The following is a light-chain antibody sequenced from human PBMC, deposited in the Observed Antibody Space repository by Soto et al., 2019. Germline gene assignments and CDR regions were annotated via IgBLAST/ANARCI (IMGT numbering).Light chain of an antibody. Sequence: QSVLPQPASVSGSPGQSVTISCTGTSSDVGGYNYVSWYQQHAGKAPKLMIYDVTTRPSGVSNRFSGSKSGNTASLTISGLQAEDEADYYCGSYTSSSTVVFGGGTELTVL. V-gene: IGLV2-14*03. CDR3: GSYTSSSTVV. CDR1: SSDVGGYNY. CDR2: DVT. J-gene: IGLJ3*02.